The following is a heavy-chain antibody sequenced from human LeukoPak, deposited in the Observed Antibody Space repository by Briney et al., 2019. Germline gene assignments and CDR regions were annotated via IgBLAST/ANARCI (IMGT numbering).Heavy chain of an antibody. CDR2: IGGGGCCA. J-gene: IGHJ6*02. Sequence: GGSLRLSCAASGFTFSSYAMTWVRQAPGKGLEWLSAIGGGGCCASYPDSVKGRFTISRDNSKNTLYLQMNSLRVEDTAVYYCAKRVTTVEPSVVDVWGQGTAVTVSS. D-gene: IGHD4-23*01. V-gene: IGHV3-23*01. CDR1: GFTFSSYA. CDR3: AKRVTTVEPSVVDV.